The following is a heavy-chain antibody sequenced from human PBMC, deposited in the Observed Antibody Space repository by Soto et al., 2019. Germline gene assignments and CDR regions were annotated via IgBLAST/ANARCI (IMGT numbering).Heavy chain of an antibody. Sequence: PSATLSLTCIVSDGSISGYFWSWIRQPPGKGLEWIGDFYSSESPHHNPSLKNRVSISEDRSKNEFSLKLSSVTAADTAIYYCAREFYYDSSGIGFYSWGQGTLVTVSS. J-gene: IGHJ4*02. CDR1: DGSISGYF. CDR3: AREFYYDSSGIGFYS. V-gene: IGHV4-59*01. D-gene: IGHD3-22*01. CDR2: FYSSESP.